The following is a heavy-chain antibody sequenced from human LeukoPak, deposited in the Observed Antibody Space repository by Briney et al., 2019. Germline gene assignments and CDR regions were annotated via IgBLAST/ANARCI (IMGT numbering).Heavy chain of an antibody. CDR1: GYTFTSYG. J-gene: IGHJ3*02. D-gene: IGHD1-26*01. V-gene: IGHV1-18*01. Sequence: ASVKVSCKASGYTFTSYGISWVRQAPGQGLEWMGWISAYNGNTNYAQKLQGRVTMTTDTSTSTAYMELRSLRSDDTAVYYCARERRSYPPDAFDIWGQGTMVTVSS. CDR2: ISAYNGNT. CDR3: ARERRSYPPDAFDI.